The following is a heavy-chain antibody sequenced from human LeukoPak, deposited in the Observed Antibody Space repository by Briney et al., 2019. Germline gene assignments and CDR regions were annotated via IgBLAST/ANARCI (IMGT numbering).Heavy chain of an antibody. D-gene: IGHD2-15*01. J-gene: IGHJ3*02. CDR2: ISSSSSYI. CDR1: GFTFSSYS. Sequence: GGSLRLSCAASGFTFSSYSMNWVRQAPGKGLEWVSSISSSSSYIYYADSVKGRFTIPRDNAKNSLYLQMNSLRAEDTAVYYCARDPDIVVVVAAHNDAFDIWGQGTMVTVSS. V-gene: IGHV3-21*01. CDR3: ARDPDIVVVVAAHNDAFDI.